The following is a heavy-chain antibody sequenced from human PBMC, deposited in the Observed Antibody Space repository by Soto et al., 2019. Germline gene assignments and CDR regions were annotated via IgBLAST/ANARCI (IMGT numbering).Heavy chain of an antibody. D-gene: IGHD3-3*01. CDR1: GFTFSSYD. V-gene: IGHV3-13*01. Sequence: GGSLRLSCAASGFTFSSYDMHWVRQATGKGLEWVSAIGTAGDTYYPGSVKGRFTISRENAKNSLYLQMNSLRAEDTAVYYCARLYDFRAGNYGMDVWGQGTTVTVSS. CDR2: IGTAGDT. CDR3: ARLYDFRAGNYGMDV. J-gene: IGHJ6*02.